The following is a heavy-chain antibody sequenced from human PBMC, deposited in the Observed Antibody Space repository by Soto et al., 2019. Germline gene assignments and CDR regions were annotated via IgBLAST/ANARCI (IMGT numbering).Heavy chain of an antibody. V-gene: IGHV3-11*01. J-gene: IGHJ5*02. CDR3: ARVSSNYCSSTSCYDDWFDP. CDR1: GSTFSDYY. D-gene: IGHD2-2*01. CDR2: ISSSGSTI. Sequence: PGGSLRLSXAAPGSTFSDYYMSWIRQAPGKGLEWVSYISSSGSTIYYADSVKGRLTISRDNAKNSLYLQMNSLRAEDTAVYYCARVSSNYCSSTSCYDDWFDPWGQGTLVTVSS.